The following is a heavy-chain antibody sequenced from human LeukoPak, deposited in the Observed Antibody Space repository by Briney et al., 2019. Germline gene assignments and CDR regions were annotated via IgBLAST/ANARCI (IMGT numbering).Heavy chain of an antibody. Sequence: ASVKVSCKASGYTFSDFYLHWVRQAPEQGLEWMGWINPNSGGTNYAQKFQGRVTMTRDTSISTAYMELSRLTSDDTAVYYCATALLSVGTSYWGQGTLVTVSS. CDR1: GYTFSDFY. CDR3: ATALLSVGTSY. V-gene: IGHV1-2*02. J-gene: IGHJ4*02. CDR2: INPNSGGT. D-gene: IGHD1-1*01.